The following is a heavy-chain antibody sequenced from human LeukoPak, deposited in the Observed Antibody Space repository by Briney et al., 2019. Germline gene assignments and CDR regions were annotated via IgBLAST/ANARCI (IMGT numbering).Heavy chain of an antibody. V-gene: IGHV3-66*01. D-gene: IGHD5-12*01. CDR1: GFTFSTYA. CDR2: IYSGGST. J-gene: IGHJ4*02. Sequence: QTGGSLRLSCAASGFTFSTYAMSWVRQAPGKGLEWVSVIYSGGSTYYADSVKGRFTISRDNSKNTLYLQMNSLRAEDTAVYYCASGGLYGPNQSGYDSVLLYASGLDYWGQGTLVTVSS. CDR3: ASGGLYGPNQSGYDSVLLYASGLDY.